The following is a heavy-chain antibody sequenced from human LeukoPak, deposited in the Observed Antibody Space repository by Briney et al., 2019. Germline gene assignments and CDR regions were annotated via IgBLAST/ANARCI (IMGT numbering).Heavy chain of an antibody. V-gene: IGHV1-24*01. D-gene: IGHD1-26*01. J-gene: IGHJ5*02. CDR1: GYTLTELS. CDR2: FDPEDGET. Sequence: ASVKVSCKVSGYTLTELSMHWVRQAPGKGLEWMGGFDPEDGETIYAQKFQGRVTMTEDTSTDTAYMELRSLRSDDTAVYYCARDDRGIYSTRGFDPWGQGTLVTVSS. CDR3: ARDDRGIYSTRGFDP.